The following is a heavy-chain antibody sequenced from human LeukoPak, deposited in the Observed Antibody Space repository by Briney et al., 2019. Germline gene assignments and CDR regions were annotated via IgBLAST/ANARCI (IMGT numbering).Heavy chain of an antibody. J-gene: IGHJ5*02. D-gene: IGHD1-1*01. CDR1: GYTFTSYV. Sequence: ASVKVSCKASGYTFTSYVMNWVRQAPGQGLEWMGWINTNTGSPTYAQGFTGRIVFSLDTSVTTAYLQISSLKAEDTAVYYCARAPSINWARFDPWGQGTLVTVSS. CDR3: ARAPSINWARFDP. V-gene: IGHV7-4-1*02. CDR2: INTNTGSP.